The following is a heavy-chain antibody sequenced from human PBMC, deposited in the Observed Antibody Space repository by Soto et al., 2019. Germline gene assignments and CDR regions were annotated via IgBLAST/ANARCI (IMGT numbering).Heavy chain of an antibody. CDR3: AKGLLVAATFGVDY. CDR1: GFTFDDYA. D-gene: IGHD2-15*01. V-gene: IGHV3-9*01. Sequence: EVRLVESGGGLVQPGRSLRLSCATSGFTFDDYAMHWVRQAPGKGLEWVSGIGWNSDYIGYADSVRGRFTVSRDNAKNSLYLQLNSLRPEDTALYDCAKGLLVAATFGVDYWGQGTLVTVSS. CDR2: IGWNSDYI. J-gene: IGHJ4*02.